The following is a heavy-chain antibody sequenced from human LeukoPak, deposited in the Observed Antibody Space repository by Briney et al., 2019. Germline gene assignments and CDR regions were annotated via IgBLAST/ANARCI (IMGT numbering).Heavy chain of an antibody. J-gene: IGHJ5*02. D-gene: IGHD2/OR15-2a*01. Sequence: ASVKVSCKASGYTFTNYAISWVRQAPGQGLEWMGWSSTYNGYTNYAQKFPGRATMTTDTSTRTAYMELRSLRYDDAAVYYCARADNNSWFDWFDPWGQGALVTVSS. CDR1: GYTFTNYA. CDR2: SSTYNGYT. CDR3: ARADNNSWFDWFDP. V-gene: IGHV1-18*01.